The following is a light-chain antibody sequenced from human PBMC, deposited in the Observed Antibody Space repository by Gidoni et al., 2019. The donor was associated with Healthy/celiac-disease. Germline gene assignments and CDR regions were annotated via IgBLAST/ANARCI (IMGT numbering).Light chain of an antibody. V-gene: IGKV3-11*01. CDR1: QSVSSY. CDR3: QQRSNWPPIT. J-gene: IGKJ3*01. Sequence: EIVLTQSPATLSLSPGERATLSCRASQSVSSYLAWYQQKPGQAPRPLIYDASNRATGIPARFSGIGSGTDFTLTISSLEPEDFAVYYCQQRSNWPPITFGPGTKVDIK. CDR2: DAS.